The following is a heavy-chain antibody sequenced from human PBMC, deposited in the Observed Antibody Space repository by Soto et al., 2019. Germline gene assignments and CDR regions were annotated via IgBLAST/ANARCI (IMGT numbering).Heavy chain of an antibody. J-gene: IGHJ3*02. CDR3: ARGDTPMITGMDSFDI. Sequence: PGGSLRLSCAASGFTFSRYWMNWVRQAQGKGLEWVANIKQDGTEKNYVDSVKGRFTISRDNARNSLYLQMDSLRDEDTAVYFCARGDTPMITGMDSFDIWGQGTMVTVSS. CDR2: IKQDGTEK. V-gene: IGHV3-7*01. D-gene: IGHD5-18*01. CDR1: GFTFSRYW.